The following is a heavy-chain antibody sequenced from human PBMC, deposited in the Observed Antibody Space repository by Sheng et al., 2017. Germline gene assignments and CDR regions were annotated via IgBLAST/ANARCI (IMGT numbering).Heavy chain of an antibody. CDR1: GGSFSGYY. CDR2: INHSGST. D-gene: IGHD3-10*01. Sequence: QVQLQQWGAGLLKPSETLSLTCAVYGGSFSGYYWSWIRQPPGKGLEWIGEINHSGSTNYNPSLKSRVTISVDTSKNQFSLKLSSVTAADTAVYYCARGPMRGFGELLRAYYFDYWGQGTLVTVSS. V-gene: IGHV4-34*01. J-gene: IGHJ4*02. CDR3: ARGPMRGFGELLRAYYFDY.